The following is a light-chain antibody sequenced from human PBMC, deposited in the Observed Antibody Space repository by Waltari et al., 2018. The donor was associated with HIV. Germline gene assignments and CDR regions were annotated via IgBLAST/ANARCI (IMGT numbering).Light chain of an antibody. CDR2: EVT. Sequence: QSALTQPASVSGSPGQSVIISCTGSTSDIAYYNYVSWYQQQSGKAPKALIYEVTNLASVISSRFSGSKSGNAAYLTISGLQTDDEGDYFCSSYTKSGIVVFGGGT. CDR1: TSDIAYYNY. J-gene: IGLJ2*01. CDR3: SSYTKSGIVV. V-gene: IGLV2-14*01.